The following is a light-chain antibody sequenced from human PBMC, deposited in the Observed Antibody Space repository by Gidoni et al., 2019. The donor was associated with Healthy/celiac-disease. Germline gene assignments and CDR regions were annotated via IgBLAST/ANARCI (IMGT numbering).Light chain of an antibody. Sequence: QSALTPPASVSGSPGQSITISCTGTSSAVGGYNYVSWYPQHPGKAPKLMIYDVRNRPSGVSNRFSGSKSANTAALTISGLQAEDEADYYCSSYTSSSTLVVFGGGTKLTVL. CDR3: SSYTSSSTLVV. J-gene: IGLJ2*01. CDR2: DVR. V-gene: IGLV2-14*01. CDR1: SSAVGGYNY.